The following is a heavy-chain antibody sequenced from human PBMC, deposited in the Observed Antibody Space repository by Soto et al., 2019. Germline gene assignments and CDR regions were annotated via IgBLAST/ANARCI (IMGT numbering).Heavy chain of an antibody. Sequence: QVQLVQSGAEVKKPGASVKVSCKASGYTFTNNDVSWVRQDTGQGLEWMGWMNPGSGDTGYAQKFQGRVTITRDISIATAYMELNSLTSEDTAIYYCARMESFGSLNWFDPWGQGTLVTVSS. V-gene: IGHV1-8*02. CDR2: MNPGSGDT. CDR3: ARMESFGSLNWFDP. CDR1: GYTFTNND. D-gene: IGHD5-18*01. J-gene: IGHJ5*02.